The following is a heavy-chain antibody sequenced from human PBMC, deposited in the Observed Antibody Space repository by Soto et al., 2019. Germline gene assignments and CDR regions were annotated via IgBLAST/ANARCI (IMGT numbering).Heavy chain of an antibody. CDR2: IYHSGST. CDR1: GGSISSGGYS. V-gene: IGHV4-30-2*01. J-gene: IGHJ4*02. D-gene: IGHD5-18*01. Sequence: PSETLSLTCAVSGGSISSGGYSWSWIRQPPGKGLEWIGYIYHSGSTYYNPSLKSRVTISVDRSKNQFSLKLSSVTAADTAVYYCARDHEYSYGSSGFDYWGQGTLVTVSS. CDR3: ARDHEYSYGSSGFDY.